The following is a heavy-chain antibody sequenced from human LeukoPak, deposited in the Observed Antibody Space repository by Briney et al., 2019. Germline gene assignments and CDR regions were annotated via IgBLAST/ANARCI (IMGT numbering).Heavy chain of an antibody. CDR3: ATLVVVAATFDY. CDR2: INHSGST. J-gene: IGHJ4*02. Sequence: SETLSLTCAVYGGSFSGYYWSWIRQPPGKGLEWIGEINHSGSTNYNPSLKSRVTISVDTSKNQFSLKPSSVTAADTAVYYCATLVVVAATFDYWGQGTLVTVSS. D-gene: IGHD2-15*01. CDR1: GGSFSGYY. V-gene: IGHV4-34*01.